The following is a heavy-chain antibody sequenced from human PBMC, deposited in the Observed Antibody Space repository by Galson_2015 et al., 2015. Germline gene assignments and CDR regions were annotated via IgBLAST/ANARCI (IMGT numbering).Heavy chain of an antibody. V-gene: IGHV3-20*04. J-gene: IGHJ5*02. CDR3: ARDRYTGNDVYNGFDP. CDR1: GFTFDDYG. CDR2: INWNGDST. Sequence: SLRLSCAASGFTFDDYGMSWVRQAPGKGLEWVSGINWNGDSTGYADSVKGRFTISRDNAKNSLYLQMNSLRADDTASYYCARDRYTGNDVYNGFDPWGQGTLVTVSS. D-gene: IGHD1-20*01.